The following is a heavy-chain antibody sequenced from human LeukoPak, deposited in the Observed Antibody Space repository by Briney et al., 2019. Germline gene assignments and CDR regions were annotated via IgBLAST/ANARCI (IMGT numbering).Heavy chain of an antibody. CDR3: AREVPRIVVVPAAKRNRFDY. Sequence: GASVKVSCKASGYTFTGYYMHWVRQAPGQGREWMGWINPNRGGTNYAQKFQGRVTMTRDTSISTAYMELSRLRSDDTAVYYCAREVPRIVVVPAAKRNRFDYWGQGTLVTVSS. CDR2: INPNRGGT. V-gene: IGHV1-2*02. J-gene: IGHJ4*02. CDR1: GYTFTGYY. D-gene: IGHD2-2*01.